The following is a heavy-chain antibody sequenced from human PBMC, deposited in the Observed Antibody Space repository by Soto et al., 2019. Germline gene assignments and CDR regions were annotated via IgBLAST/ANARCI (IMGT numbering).Heavy chain of an antibody. V-gene: IGHV1-18*01. CDR1: GYTFTSYG. CDR3: ARDAPTLISYYYDSSGYRSFDY. CDR2: ISAYNGNT. Sequence: ASVKVSCKASGYTFTSYGISWVRQAPGQGLEWMGWISAYNGNTNYAQKLQGRVTMTTDTSTSTAYMELRSLRSDDTAVYYCARDAPTLISYYYDSSGYRSFDYWGQRTLVTVSS. J-gene: IGHJ4*02. D-gene: IGHD3-22*01.